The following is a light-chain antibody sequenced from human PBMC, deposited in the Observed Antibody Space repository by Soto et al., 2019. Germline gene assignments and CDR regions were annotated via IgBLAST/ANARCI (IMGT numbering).Light chain of an antibody. J-gene: IGKJ1*01. CDR3: KQRQNGPWT. CDR1: QSVSSY. Sequence: EIVLTQSPATLSLSPGERATLSCRASQSVSSYLAWYQQKPGQAPRLLIYDTSNRATGIPARFSGSGSGTDFTLTISSLEPEDFAVYYCKQRQNGPWTFGQGTKVEIK. V-gene: IGKV3-11*01. CDR2: DTS.